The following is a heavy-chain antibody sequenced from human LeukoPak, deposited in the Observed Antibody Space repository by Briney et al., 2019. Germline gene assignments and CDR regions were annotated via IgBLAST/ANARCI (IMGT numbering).Heavy chain of an antibody. J-gene: IGHJ5*02. CDR2: ISSSISTI. V-gene: IGHV3-48*01. CDR3: ARDHGYSYAIHGWFDP. Sequence: PGGSLRLSCAASGFTFSSYSMNWVRQALGKGLEWVSYISSSISTIYYADSVKGRFTISRDNAKNSLYLQMNSLRAEDTAVYYCARDHGYSYAIHGWFDPWGQGTLVTVSS. D-gene: IGHD5-18*01. CDR1: GFTFSSYS.